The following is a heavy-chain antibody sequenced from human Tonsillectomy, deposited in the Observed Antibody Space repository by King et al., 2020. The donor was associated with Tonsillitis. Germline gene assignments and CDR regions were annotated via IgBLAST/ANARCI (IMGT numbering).Heavy chain of an antibody. J-gene: IGHJ6*03. D-gene: IGHD6-19*01. CDR3: ARGVAVADDYYYYMDV. V-gene: IGHV1-18*01. CDR1: GYTFTTFG. CDR2: ISTYSGKT. Sequence: QLVQSEAEVKKPGASVKVSCKASGYTFTTFGINWVRQAPGQGLEWMGWISTYSGKTNYAQKLQGRVTMTTETSTGTAYMELRSLRSDDTAVYSCARGVAVADDYYYYMDVWGKGTTVTVSS.